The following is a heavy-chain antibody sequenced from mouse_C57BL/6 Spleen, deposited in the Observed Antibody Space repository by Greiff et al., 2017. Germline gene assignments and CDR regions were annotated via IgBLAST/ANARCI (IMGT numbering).Heavy chain of an antibody. V-gene: IGHV1-80*01. D-gene: IGHD2-3*01. CDR3: ARSDDGYYFDY. CDR2: IYPGDGDT. J-gene: IGHJ2*01. CDR1: GYAFSSYW. Sequence: QVQLKESGAELVKPGASVKISCKASGYAFSSYWMNWVKQRPGKGLEWIGQIYPGDGDTNYNGKFKGKATLTADKSSSTAYMKLSSLTSEDSAVYFCARSDDGYYFDYWGQGTTLTVSS.